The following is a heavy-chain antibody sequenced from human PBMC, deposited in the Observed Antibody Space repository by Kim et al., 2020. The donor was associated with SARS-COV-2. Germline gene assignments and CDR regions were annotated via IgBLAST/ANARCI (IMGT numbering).Heavy chain of an antibody. D-gene: IGHD2-21*01. J-gene: IGHJ4*02. V-gene: IGHV3-11*06. CDR3: AGDLGAYCGGDCYAVD. Sequence: VKGRFTISRDNAKNSLYLQMNSLRAEDTAVYYCAGDLGAYCGGDCYAVDWGQGTLVTVSS.